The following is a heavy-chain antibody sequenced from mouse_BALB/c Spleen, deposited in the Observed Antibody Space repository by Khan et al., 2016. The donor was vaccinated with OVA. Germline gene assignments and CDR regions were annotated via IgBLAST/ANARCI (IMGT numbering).Heavy chain of an antibody. CDR2: ISTYYGDA. D-gene: IGHD1-1*02. V-gene: IGHV1S137*01. Sequence: QVQLQQSGAELVRPGVSVKISCKVSGYKFTDYAMHWVKQSHAKGLEWIGVISTYYGDADYSQKFKGKATMTVDRSSSTAYLELASLTSEDSARYYCTRGGKFDSWGRGTLVTVSA. J-gene: IGHJ3*01. CDR3: TRGGKFDS. CDR1: GYKFTDYA.